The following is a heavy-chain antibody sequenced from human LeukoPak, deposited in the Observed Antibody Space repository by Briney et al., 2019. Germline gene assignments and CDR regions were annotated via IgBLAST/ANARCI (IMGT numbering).Heavy chain of an antibody. CDR3: ARAPTYYYGSGSYAPYNWFDP. V-gene: IGHV6-1*01. J-gene: IGHJ5*02. Sequence: SQTLSLACAISGDSVSSNTAGWNWFRQSPSRGLEWLGRTYYRSKWYNDYAVSVKGRITVNPDTSKNQFSLQLNSVAPEDTAVYYCARAPTYYYGSGSYAPYNWFDPWGQGTLVTISS. D-gene: IGHD3-10*01. CDR2: TYYRSKWYN. CDR1: GDSVSSNTAG.